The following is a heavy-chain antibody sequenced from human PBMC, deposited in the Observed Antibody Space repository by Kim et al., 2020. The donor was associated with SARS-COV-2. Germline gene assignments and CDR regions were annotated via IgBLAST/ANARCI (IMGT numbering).Heavy chain of an antibody. Sequence: DPVKGRFTISRDNSKNTLYLQMNSVRAEDTAVYYCAKAPRTISGVVIEGDYWGQGTLVTVSS. D-gene: IGHD3-3*01. CDR3: AKAPRTISGVVIEGDY. J-gene: IGHJ4*02. V-gene: IGHV3-23*01.